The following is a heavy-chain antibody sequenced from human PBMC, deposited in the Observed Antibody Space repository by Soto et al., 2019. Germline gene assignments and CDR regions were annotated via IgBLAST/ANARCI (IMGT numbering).Heavy chain of an antibody. Sequence: QLFESGGGLVQPGGSLRLSCVSSGFSFGRYAMTWVRQAPGKGLEWVSGTSGNGGDTYYVDSVKGRFTISRDNPKNTLYLQMNSLRVEDTAIYYCAEIYDFWSRHHDSFDVWGQGTSGTVSS. J-gene: IGHJ3*01. CDR3: AEIYDFWSRHHDSFDV. D-gene: IGHD3-3*01. CDR2: TSGNGGDT. CDR1: GFSFGRYA. V-gene: IGHV3-23*01.